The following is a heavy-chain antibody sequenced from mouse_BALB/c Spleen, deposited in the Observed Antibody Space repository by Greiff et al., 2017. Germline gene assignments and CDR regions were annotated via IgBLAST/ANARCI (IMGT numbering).Heavy chain of an antibody. V-gene: IGHV3-6*02. D-gene: IGHD1-1*01. Sequence: EVQLQESGPGLVKPSQSLSLTCSVTGYSITSGYYWNWIRQFPGNKLEWMGYISYDGSNNYNPSLKNRISITRDTSKNQFFLKLNSVTTEDTATYYCASGSSPYWYFDVWGAGTTVTVSS. CDR3: ASGSSPYWYFDV. J-gene: IGHJ1*01. CDR1: GYSITSGYY. CDR2: ISYDGSN.